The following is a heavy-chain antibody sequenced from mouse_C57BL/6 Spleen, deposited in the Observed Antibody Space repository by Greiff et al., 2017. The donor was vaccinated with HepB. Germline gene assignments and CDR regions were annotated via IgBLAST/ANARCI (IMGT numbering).Heavy chain of an antibody. D-gene: IGHD2-2*01. CDR1: GYAFTNYL. CDR2: INPGSGGT. CDR3: ARSVLWLRRGFAY. V-gene: IGHV1-54*01. J-gene: IGHJ3*01. Sequence: VKLQQSGAELVRPGTSVKVSCKASGYAFTNYLIEWVKQRPGQGLEWIGVINPGSGGTNYNEKFKGKATLTADKSSSTAYMQLSSLTSEDSAVYFCARSVLWLRRGFAYWGQGTLVTVSA.